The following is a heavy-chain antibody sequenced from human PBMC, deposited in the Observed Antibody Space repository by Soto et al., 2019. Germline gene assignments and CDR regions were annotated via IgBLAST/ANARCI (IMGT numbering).Heavy chain of an antibody. CDR1: GYTFTSYY. CDR2: INPGVGSQ. V-gene: IGHV1-46*01. D-gene: IGHD5-18*01. CDR3: AARRDGYSLDY. Sequence: QVQLVQSGAEVKKPGASVKVSCKASGYTFTSYYMHWVRQAPGQGLEWMGIINPGVGSQSYAQTFQGRVTMTRDTSTSTVYMELSSLRSEDTAVYYCAARRDGYSLDYWGQGTLVTVSS. J-gene: IGHJ4*02.